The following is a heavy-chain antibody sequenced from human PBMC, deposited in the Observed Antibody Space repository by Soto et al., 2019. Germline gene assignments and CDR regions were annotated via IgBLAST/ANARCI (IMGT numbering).Heavy chain of an antibody. J-gene: IGHJ4*02. V-gene: IGHV4-4*02. Sequence: SETLSLTCAVSSGSISSSNWWSWVRQPPGKGLEWIGEIYHSGSTNYNPSLKSRVTISVDKSKNQFSLKLSSVTAADTAVYYCARIKTTVTTYDFDYWGQGTLVTVSS. CDR1: SGSISSSNW. CDR3: ARIKTTVTTYDFDY. D-gene: IGHD4-17*01. CDR2: IYHSGST.